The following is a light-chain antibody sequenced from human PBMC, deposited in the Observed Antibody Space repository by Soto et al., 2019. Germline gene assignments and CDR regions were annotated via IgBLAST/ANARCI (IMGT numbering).Light chain of an antibody. CDR2: EVT. CDR3: SSYTSNSTYV. Sequence: QSALTQPASVSGSPGQSITISCTGTSSDVGEYNSVSWYQQHPGKAPKLIIYEVTNRPSGVSDRLSGSKSGNTASLTISGLQAEDEADYYCSSYTSNSTYVFGVGTMVTVL. V-gene: IGLV2-14*01. CDR1: SSDVGEYNS. J-gene: IGLJ1*01.